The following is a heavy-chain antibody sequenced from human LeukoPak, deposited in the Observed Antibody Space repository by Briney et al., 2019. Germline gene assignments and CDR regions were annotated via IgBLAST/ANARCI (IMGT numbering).Heavy chain of an antibody. D-gene: IGHD2-2*01. CDR3: ARDPYCSSTSCYYDY. CDR2: ISSSSSYI. Sequence: GRSLRLSCAASGFTFSSYSMNWVRQAPGKGLGWVSSISSSSSYIYYADSVKGRFTISRDNAKNSLYLQMNSLRAEDTAVYYCARDPYCSSTSCYYDYWGQGTLVTVSS. CDR1: GFTFSSYS. J-gene: IGHJ4*02. V-gene: IGHV3-21*01.